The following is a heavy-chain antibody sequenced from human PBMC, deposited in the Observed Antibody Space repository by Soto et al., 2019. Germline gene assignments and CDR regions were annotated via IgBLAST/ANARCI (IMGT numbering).Heavy chain of an antibody. CDR2: IGTDGNT. V-gene: IGHV3-23*01. CDR3: VRKYPGTRPFDY. J-gene: IGHJ4*01. D-gene: IGHD2-2*01. CDR1: GFTFSSYA. Sequence: PGGSLTLSCAASGFTFSSYAMNWVRQAPGKGLAWVSAIGTDGNTYYANSVKGRFTISRDNSRTTLYLQMNSLRVEDTALYYCVRKYPGTRPFDYWGQGTLVTVSS.